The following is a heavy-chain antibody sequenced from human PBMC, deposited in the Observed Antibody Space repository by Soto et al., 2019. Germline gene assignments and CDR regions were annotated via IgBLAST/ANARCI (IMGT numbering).Heavy chain of an antibody. Sequence: QVQLVESGGGEVQPGGSLRLSCAASGFTFSRHAIHWVRLTPGRGLEWVLAISRDGSYIYYTDSVKGRFTVSRDNSKNTVFVQMNRLIPDDTALYYFARERNGGVADSFDSWGQVARVTVSS. V-gene: IGHV3-30*04. CDR3: ARERNGGVADSFDS. D-gene: IGHD3-3*01. CDR2: ISRDGSYI. J-gene: IGHJ5*01. CDR1: GFTFSRHA.